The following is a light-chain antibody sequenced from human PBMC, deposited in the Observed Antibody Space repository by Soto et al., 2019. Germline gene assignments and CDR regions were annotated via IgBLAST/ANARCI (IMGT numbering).Light chain of an antibody. Sequence: EIVLTQSPATLSLSPGERATLSCRASQSVSSNLGWYQQKPGQAPRVPIYSASTRATGIPARFSGSGDGTDFTSSLSRVQPDDYAIHFCRRSKTFTFGRGTRLEIK. CDR3: RRSKTFT. V-gene: IGKV3-15*01. J-gene: IGKJ5*01. CDR1: QSVSSN. CDR2: SAS.